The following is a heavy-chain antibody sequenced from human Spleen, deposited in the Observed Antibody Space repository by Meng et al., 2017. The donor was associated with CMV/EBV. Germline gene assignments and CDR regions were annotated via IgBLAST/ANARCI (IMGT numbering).Heavy chain of an antibody. Sequence: GGSLRLSCAASGFTFSSYAMSWVRQAPGKGLEWVSSISSSSSYIYYADSVKGRFAISRDNAKNSLYLQMNSLKTEDTAVYYCARLDFWSGFDYWGQGKLVTVSS. CDR2: ISSSSSYI. CDR3: ARLDFWSGFDY. V-gene: IGHV3-21*04. D-gene: IGHD3-3*01. CDR1: GFTFSSYA. J-gene: IGHJ4*02.